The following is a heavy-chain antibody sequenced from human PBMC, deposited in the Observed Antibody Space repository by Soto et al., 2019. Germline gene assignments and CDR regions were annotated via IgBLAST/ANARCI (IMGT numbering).Heavy chain of an antibody. CDR2: ISYDGSNK. D-gene: IGHD4-17*01. CDR3: AKDYGDSYYYYYGMDA. CDR1: GFTFSSYG. Sequence: XGSLRLSCAAAGFTFSSYGMHWVRQAPGRGLEWVAVISYDGSNKYYADSVKGRFTISRDNSKNTLYLQMNSLRAEDTAVYYCAKDYGDSYYYYYGMDASGQGTTVTVSS. J-gene: IGHJ6*02. V-gene: IGHV3-30*18.